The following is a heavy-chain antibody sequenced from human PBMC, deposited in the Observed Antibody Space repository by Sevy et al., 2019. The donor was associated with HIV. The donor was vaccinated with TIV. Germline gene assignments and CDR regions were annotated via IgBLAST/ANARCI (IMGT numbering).Heavy chain of an antibody. CDR2: IKQDGSEK. V-gene: IGHV3-7*03. CDR3: SRDKEVANFWSGYYGSGYYYYYGMDV. J-gene: IGHJ6*02. CDR1: GFTFSSYW. D-gene: IGHD3-3*01. Sequence: GGSLRLSCAASGFTFSSYWMSWVRQAPGKGLEWVANIKQDGSEKYYVDSVKGRFTTSRDNAKNSMYLQMNSLRAEDTAVYYCSRDKEVANFWSGYYGSGYYYYYGMDVWGQGTTVTVSS.